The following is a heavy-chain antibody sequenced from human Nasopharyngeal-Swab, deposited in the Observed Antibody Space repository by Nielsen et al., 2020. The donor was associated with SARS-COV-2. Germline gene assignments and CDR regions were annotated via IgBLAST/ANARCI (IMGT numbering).Heavy chain of an antibody. V-gene: IGHV4-61*02. Sequence: CQAPGKGLEWIGRIYTSGSTNYNPSLKSRVTISVDTSKNQFSLKLSSVTAADTAVYYCARINWNYYYYYGMDVWGQGTTVTVSS. D-gene: IGHD1-20*01. CDR2: IYTSGST. J-gene: IGHJ6*02. CDR3: ARINWNYYYYYGMDV.